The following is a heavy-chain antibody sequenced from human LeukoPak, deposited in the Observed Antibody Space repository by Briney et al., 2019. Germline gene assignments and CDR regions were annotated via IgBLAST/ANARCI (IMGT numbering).Heavy chain of an antibody. CDR2: IYASGST. J-gene: IGHJ4*02. CDR1: GGSISSYY. CDR3: ARAPSYDFWSGYLNYFDY. D-gene: IGHD3-3*01. V-gene: IGHV4-4*07. Sequence: SETLSLTCTVSGGSISSYYWSWIRQPAGKGLEWIGRIYASGSTNYNPSLKSRVTMSVDTSKSQFSLKLSSVTAADTAVYYCARAPSYDFWSGYLNYFDYWGQGTLVTVSS.